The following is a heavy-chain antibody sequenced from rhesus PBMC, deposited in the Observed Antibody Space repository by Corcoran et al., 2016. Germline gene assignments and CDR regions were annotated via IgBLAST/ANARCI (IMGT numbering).Heavy chain of an antibody. Sequence: TFSSYYMYWVRQAPGKGLEWVSAINTGGGSTWYTDSVKGRFTISKENAKNTLYLQMDSLRAEDTAVYYCAKERRYSGYIYGLDSWGQGVVVTVSS. CDR3: AKERRYSGYIYGLDS. V-gene: IGHV3-8*01. CDR1: TFSSYY. J-gene: IGHJ6*01. D-gene: IGHD5-24*01. CDR2: INTGGGST.